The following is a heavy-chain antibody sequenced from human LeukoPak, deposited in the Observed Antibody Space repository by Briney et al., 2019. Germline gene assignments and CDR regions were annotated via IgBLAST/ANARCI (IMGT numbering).Heavy chain of an antibody. Sequence: SETLSLTCTVSGGSISSYHWSWIRQPPGKGLAWIGFIYYSGSTNYNPSLKSRVTISLDTSKNQFSLKLSSVTAADTAVYYCARLRGYSYPFDYWGQGTLVTVSS. CDR3: ARLRGYSYPFDY. D-gene: IGHD5-18*01. J-gene: IGHJ4*02. V-gene: IGHV4-59*08. CDR1: GGSISSYH. CDR2: IYYSGST.